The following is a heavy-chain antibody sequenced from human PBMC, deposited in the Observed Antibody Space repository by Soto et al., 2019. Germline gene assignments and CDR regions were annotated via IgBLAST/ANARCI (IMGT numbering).Heavy chain of an antibody. J-gene: IGHJ4*02. D-gene: IGHD5-18*01. V-gene: IGHV1-69*10. CDR1: GGTFGNHA. CDR3: AREAGYTYGYVFDY. Sequence: SVKVSCKASGGTFGNHAISRVRQAPGQGLEWLGGIIPVLGVGDNAQNFQGRVTITADASTSTAYLELSSLRSEDTALYYCAREAGYTYGYVFDYWGQGTLVTVSS. CDR2: IIPVLGVG.